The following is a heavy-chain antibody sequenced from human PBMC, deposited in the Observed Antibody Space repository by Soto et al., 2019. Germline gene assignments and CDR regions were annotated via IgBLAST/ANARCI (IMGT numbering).Heavy chain of an antibody. CDR3: ASSIVGATRFDY. J-gene: IGHJ4*02. D-gene: IGHD1-26*01. V-gene: IGHV4-61*05. Sequence: SETLSLTCSVSGGSINSSSYFWGWIRQPPGKGLEWIGYIYYSGSTNYNPSLKSRVTISVDTSKNQFSLKLSSVTAADTAVYYCASSIVGATRFDYWGQGTLVTVSS. CDR1: GGSINSSSYF. CDR2: IYYSGST.